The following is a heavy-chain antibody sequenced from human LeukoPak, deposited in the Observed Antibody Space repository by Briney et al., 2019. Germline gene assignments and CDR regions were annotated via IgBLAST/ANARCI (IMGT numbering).Heavy chain of an antibody. J-gene: IGHJ4*02. CDR1: GFTFDDYA. CDR2: ISWDGGST. V-gene: IGHV3-43D*03. Sequence: GGSLRLSCAASGFTFDDYAMHWVRQAPGKGLEWVSLISWDGGSTYYADSVKGRFTISRDNSKNSLYLQMNSLRAEDTALYYCAEAASSAPLYYFDYWGQGTLVTVSS. CDR3: AEAASSAPLYYFDY. D-gene: IGHD6-19*01.